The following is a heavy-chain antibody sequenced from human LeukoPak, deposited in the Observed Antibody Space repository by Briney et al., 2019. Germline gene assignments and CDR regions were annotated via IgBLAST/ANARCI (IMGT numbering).Heavy chain of an antibody. J-gene: IGHJ4*02. Sequence: GGSLRLSCAASGFTFSSYWMSWVRQAPGKGLEWVANIKQDGSEKYYVDSVKGRFTISRDNAKNSLYLQMNSLRAEDTAVYYCAKVVWPYSSSSPNGYWGQGTLVTVSS. V-gene: IGHV3-7*01. CDR1: GFTFSSYW. CDR2: IKQDGSEK. CDR3: AKVVWPYSSSSPNGY. D-gene: IGHD6-6*01.